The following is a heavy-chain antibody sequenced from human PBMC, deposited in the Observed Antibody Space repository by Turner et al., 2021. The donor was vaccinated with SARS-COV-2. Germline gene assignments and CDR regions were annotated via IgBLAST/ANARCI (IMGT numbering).Heavy chain of an antibody. CDR2: ISYDGRNK. CDR3: ARERRGYYAEY. J-gene: IGHJ4*02. CDR1: GFSFSNYA. D-gene: IGHD3-3*01. V-gene: IGHV3-30*04. Sequence: VQLVESGGGLVQPGGSLRLSCAASGFSFSNYAMHWVRQAPGKGLEWVAIISYDGRNKYYADSVKGRFTISRDDSKSTLYLQMNSLRPEDTAIYYCARERRGYYAEYWGQGTLVTVSS.